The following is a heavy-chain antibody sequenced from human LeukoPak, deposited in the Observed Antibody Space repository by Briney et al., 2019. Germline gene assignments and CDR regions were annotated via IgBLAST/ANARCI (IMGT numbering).Heavy chain of an antibody. CDR1: AFTLNTYG. V-gene: IGHV3-33*01. CDR3: AREDYDILTGYYNFDY. Sequence: GGSLRLSCAASAFTLNTYGMNWVRQAPGKGLEWVGVVWYDGGIKYYADSVKGRFIISRDNSKNVMYLQMNSLRAEDTAVYYCAREDYDILTGYYNFDYWGQGTLVTVSS. CDR2: VWYDGGIK. J-gene: IGHJ4*02. D-gene: IGHD3-9*01.